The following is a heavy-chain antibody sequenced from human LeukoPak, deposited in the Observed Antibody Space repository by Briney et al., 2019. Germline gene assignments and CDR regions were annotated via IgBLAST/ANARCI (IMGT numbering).Heavy chain of an antibody. CDR2: IYYTGST. CDR1: GGSISSHY. V-gene: IGHV4-59*11. D-gene: IGHD4-11*01. Sequence: SETLSLTCIVSGGSISSHYWSWIRQPPGKGLEWIGYIYYTGSTNYNPSLKSRVTISVDTSKNQFSLKLSSVTAADTAVYYCARGVRDYKYDYWGRGTLVTVSS. CDR3: ARGVRDYKYDY. J-gene: IGHJ4*02.